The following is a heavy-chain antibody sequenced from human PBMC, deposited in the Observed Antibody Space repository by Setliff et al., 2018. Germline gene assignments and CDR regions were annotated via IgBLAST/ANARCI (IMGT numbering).Heavy chain of an antibody. D-gene: IGHD3-22*01. CDR2: IRSKANSYAT. V-gene: IGHV3-73*01. Sequence: GGSLRLSCGTSGFTFSGSAMHWVRQASGKGLEWVGRIRSKANSYATAYTASVKDRFTISRDDSKNTAYLQMNSLKTEDTAVYCCTRHEDYYDSSGYWWFDPWGQGTLVTVSS. CDR3: TRHEDYYDSSGYWWFDP. CDR1: GFTFSGSA. J-gene: IGHJ5*02.